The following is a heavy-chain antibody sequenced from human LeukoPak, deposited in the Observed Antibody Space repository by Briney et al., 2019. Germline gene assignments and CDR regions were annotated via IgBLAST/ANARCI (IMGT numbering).Heavy chain of an antibody. CDR2: ISYDRNSK. J-gene: IGHJ4*02. V-gene: IGHV3-30-3*01. CDR3: AGGGGTLTSGGLYSSSWYGIDY. D-gene: IGHD6-13*01. CDR1: GFTFSSYA. Sequence: GGSLRLSCAASGFTFSSYAMHWVRQSPDKGLEWVAVISYDRNSKYYADSVKGRFTISRDNSKNTLYLQMNSLRAEDTAVYYCAGGGGTLTSGGLYSSSWYGIDYWGQGTLVTVSS.